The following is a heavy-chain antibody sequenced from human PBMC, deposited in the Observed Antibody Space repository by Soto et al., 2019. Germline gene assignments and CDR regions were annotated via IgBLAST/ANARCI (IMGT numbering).Heavy chain of an antibody. CDR3: ARPRYDGSGTPFDH. V-gene: IGHV3-74*01. CDR1: GFTFSSYW. Sequence: GGSLRLSCAASGFTFSSYWMHWVRQAPGKGLVWVSRINGDGSTTTYADSVKGQFIIYRDNAKNMLYLQMNSLTAEDTAVYYCARPRYDGSGTPFDHWGQGTLVTVSS. D-gene: IGHD3-22*01. CDR2: INGDGSTT. J-gene: IGHJ4*02.